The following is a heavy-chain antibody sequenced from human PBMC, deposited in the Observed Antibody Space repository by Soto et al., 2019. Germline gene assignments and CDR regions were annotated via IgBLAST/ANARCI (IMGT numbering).Heavy chain of an antibody. J-gene: IGHJ4*02. Sequence: ASVKVSCKASGYTFTSYGISWVRQAPGQGLEWMGWISAYNGNTNYAQKLQGRVTMTTDTSTSTAYMELRSLRSDDTAVYYCARDLYDSSGYYYPSFDYWGQGTLVTVSS. CDR1: GYTFTSYG. CDR2: ISAYNGNT. D-gene: IGHD3-22*01. CDR3: ARDLYDSSGYYYPSFDY. V-gene: IGHV1-18*01.